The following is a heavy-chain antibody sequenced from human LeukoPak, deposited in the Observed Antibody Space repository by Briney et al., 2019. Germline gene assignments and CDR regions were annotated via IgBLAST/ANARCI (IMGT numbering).Heavy chain of an antibody. D-gene: IGHD5-18*01. CDR1: GFTFDDYA. Sequence: GRSLRLSCVASGFTFDDYAMHWVRQAPGKGLEWVSGVSWNSGDIAYADSVKGRFTISRDNAKNSLFLQMSSLRPEDMALYYYAKGDTALATYNFDYWGQGTLVTVSS. J-gene: IGHJ4*02. V-gene: IGHV3-9*03. CDR2: VSWNSGDI. CDR3: AKGDTALATYNFDY.